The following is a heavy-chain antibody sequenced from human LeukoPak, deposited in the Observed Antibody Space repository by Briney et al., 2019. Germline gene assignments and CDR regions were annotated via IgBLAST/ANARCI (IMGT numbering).Heavy chain of an antibody. CDR3: AKGQQMWLVFFDY. V-gene: IGHV3-9*01. D-gene: IGHD5-18*01. Sequence: GGSLRLSCAASGFTFEDYAMHWVRQAPGKGLEWVSGISWNSGNIGYADSVKGRFTISRDNAKNSLYLQMNRLRAEDTALYYCAKGQQMWLVFFDYWGQGTLVTVSS. CDR1: GFTFEDYA. J-gene: IGHJ4*02. CDR2: ISWNSGNI.